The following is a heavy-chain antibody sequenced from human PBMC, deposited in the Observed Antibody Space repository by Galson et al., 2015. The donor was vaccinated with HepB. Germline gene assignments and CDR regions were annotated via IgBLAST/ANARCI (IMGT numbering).Heavy chain of an antibody. D-gene: IGHD6-19*01. Sequence: SLRLSCAASGFTFSSYGMHWVRQAPGKGLEWVAVIWYDGSNKYYADSVKGRFTISRDNSKNTLYLQMNSLRAEDTAVYYCARDRQWLVPSLLYYWGQGTLVTVSS. CDR3: ARDRQWLVPSLLYY. J-gene: IGHJ4*02. CDR1: GFTFSSYG. CDR2: IWYDGSNK. V-gene: IGHV3-33*01.